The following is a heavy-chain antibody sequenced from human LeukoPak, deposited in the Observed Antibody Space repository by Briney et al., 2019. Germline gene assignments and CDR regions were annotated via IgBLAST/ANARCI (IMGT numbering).Heavy chain of an antibody. CDR3: AREGRGSSSLKF. CDR2: IQPDGNDD. D-gene: IGHD6-13*01. CDR1: GFSFSTSW. Sequence: GGSLRLSCSASGFSFSTSWMTWVRQAPGKGLEWVANIQPDGNDDHHVDSVKGRFTLSRDNANNSLHLQMHSRRLEDAAVYYCAREGRGSSSLKFWGQGTMVTVSS. J-gene: IGHJ3*01. V-gene: IGHV3-7*01.